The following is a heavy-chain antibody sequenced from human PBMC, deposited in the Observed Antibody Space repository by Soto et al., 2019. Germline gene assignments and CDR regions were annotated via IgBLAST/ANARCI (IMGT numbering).Heavy chain of an antibody. J-gene: IGHJ4*02. Sequence: PGGSLRLSCAASGFTFSSYAIRWVRQAPGEGLEWVSAISGSGGSTYYADSVKGRFTISRDNSKNTLYLQMNSLRAEDTAVYYCAKAHHTLRLLECLLYGHFDHRGQGTLFTVSS. D-gene: IGHD3-3*01. CDR1: GFTFSSYA. CDR2: ISGSGGST. CDR3: AKAHHTLRLLECLLYGHFDH. V-gene: IGHV3-23*01.